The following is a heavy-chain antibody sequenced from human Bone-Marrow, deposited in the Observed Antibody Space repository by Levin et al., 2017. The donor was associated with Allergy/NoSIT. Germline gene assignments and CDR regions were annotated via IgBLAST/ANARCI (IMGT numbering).Heavy chain of an antibody. D-gene: IGHD2-15*01. J-gene: IGHJ4*02. CDR1: GFTFSSYG. Sequence: GESLKISCAASGFTFSSYGMHWVRQAPGKGLEWVAVIWYDGSNKYYADSVKGRFTISRDNSKNTLYLQMNSLRAEDTAVYYCAALGIEGYCSGGSCWDYWGQGTLVTVSS. V-gene: IGHV3-33*01. CDR2: IWYDGSNK. CDR3: AALGIEGYCSGGSCWDY.